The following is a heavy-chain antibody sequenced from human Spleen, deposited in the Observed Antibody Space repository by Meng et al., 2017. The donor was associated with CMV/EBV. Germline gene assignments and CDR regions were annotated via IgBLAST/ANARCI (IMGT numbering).Heavy chain of an antibody. CDR1: GFTFFSHT. D-gene: IGHD1-26*01. Sequence: GESLKISCAASGFTFFSHTMNWVRQAPGKGLEWVSSISSSSDYIYYADSVKGRFTILRDNAKSSLHLEMNGLRADDTAVYYCARAGRYDDYYGMDVWGQGTTVTVSS. CDR2: ISSSSDYI. V-gene: IGHV3-21*06. J-gene: IGHJ6*02. CDR3: ARAGRYDDYYGMDV.